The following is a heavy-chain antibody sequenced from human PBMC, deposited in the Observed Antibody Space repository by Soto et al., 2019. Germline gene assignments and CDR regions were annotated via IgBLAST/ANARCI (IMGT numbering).Heavy chain of an antibody. CDR1: GFTFSSYW. J-gene: IGHJ2*01. Sequence: PGGSLRLSCAASGFTFSSYWMSWVRQAPGKGLEWVANIKQDGSEIHYVDSVKGRFTISRDNAKNTLYLQMNSLRAEDTAVYYCATTRTALVVVTAHDVRYFDLWGRGTLVTVSS. CDR2: IKQDGSEI. D-gene: IGHD2-21*02. V-gene: IGHV3-7*05. CDR3: ATTRTALVVVTAHDVRYFDL.